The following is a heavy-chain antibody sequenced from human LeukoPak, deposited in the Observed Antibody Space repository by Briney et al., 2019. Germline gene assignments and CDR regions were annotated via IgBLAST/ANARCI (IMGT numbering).Heavy chain of an antibody. J-gene: IGHJ4*02. CDR3: AKDIVSGYYDSSGYLDY. V-gene: IGHV3-9*01. D-gene: IGHD3-22*01. CDR1: GFTVSRNY. CDR2: ISWNSGSI. Sequence: GGSLRLSCAASGFTVSRNYMSWVRQAPGKGLEWVSGISWNSGSIGYADSVKGRFTISRDNAKNSLYLQMNSLRAEDTALYYCAKDIVSGYYDSSGYLDYWGQGTLVTVSS.